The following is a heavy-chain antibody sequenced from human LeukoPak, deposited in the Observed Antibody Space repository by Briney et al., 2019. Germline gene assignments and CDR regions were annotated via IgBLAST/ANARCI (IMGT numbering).Heavy chain of an antibody. CDR2: IYYSGST. Sequence: SETLSLTCTVSSGSNSSSSYYWGWIRQPPGKGLEWIGNIYYSGSTYYNPSLKSRVTISVDTSQSQFSLRLSSVTAADTALYYCGKYYWGCFYRNFDYRGQGTLVPVPS. CDR1: SGSNSSSSYY. D-gene: IGHD2-21*01. V-gene: IGHV4-39*01. J-gene: IGHJ4*01. CDR3: GKYYWGCFYRNFDY.